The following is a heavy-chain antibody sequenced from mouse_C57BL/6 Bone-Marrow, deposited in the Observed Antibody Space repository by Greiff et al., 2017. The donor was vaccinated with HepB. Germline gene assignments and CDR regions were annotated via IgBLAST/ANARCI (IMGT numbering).Heavy chain of an antibody. CDR1: GYSITSGYY. D-gene: IGHD2-4*01. J-gene: IGHJ4*01. V-gene: IGHV3-6*01. CDR2: ISYDGSN. CDR3: ARPGDYDGYAMDY. Sequence: EVKLMESGPGLVKPSQSLSLTCSVTGYSITSGYYWNWIRQFPGNKLEWMGYISYDGSNNYNPSLKNRISITRDTSKNQFFLKLKSVTTEDTATYYCARPGDYDGYAMDYWGQGTSVTVSS.